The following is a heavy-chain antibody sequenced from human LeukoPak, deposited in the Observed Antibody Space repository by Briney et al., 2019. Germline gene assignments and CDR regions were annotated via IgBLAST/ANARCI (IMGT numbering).Heavy chain of an antibody. Sequence: ASVKVSCKASGYTFTSYDINWVRQATGQGLEWMGWMNPSSANTGYAQKFQGRVTMTRNTSISTAYMELSSLRSEDTAVYYCARGRGYCTNGVCHRGFDYWGQGTLVTVSS. CDR1: GYTFTSYD. J-gene: IGHJ4*02. CDR3: ARGRGYCTNGVCHRGFDY. V-gene: IGHV1-8*01. CDR2: MNPSSANT. D-gene: IGHD2-8*01.